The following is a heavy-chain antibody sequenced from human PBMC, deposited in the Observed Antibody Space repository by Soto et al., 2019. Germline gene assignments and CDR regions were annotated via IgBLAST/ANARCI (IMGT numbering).Heavy chain of an antibody. CDR1: GGSFSGYY. V-gene: IGHV4-34*01. D-gene: IGHD3-9*01. J-gene: IGHJ2*01. CDR3: ATESHDIVTGSAWVWYFDL. Sequence: QVQLQQWGAGPLRPLETLSLTCGVSGGSFSGYYWAWIRQSPGKGLEWIGEINDRGSINYNPCLKSRVHFSFGRSKNHYSLTLRSVTAADSAVYYGATESHDIVTGSAWVWYFDLWGLGTLVSVSS. CDR2: INDRGSI.